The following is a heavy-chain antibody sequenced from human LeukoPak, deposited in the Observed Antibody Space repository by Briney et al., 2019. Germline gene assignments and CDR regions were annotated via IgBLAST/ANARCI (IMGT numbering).Heavy chain of an antibody. V-gene: IGHV3-7*01. Sequence: GGSLRLSCAASGFTLSRHWMSWVRQAPGKGLEWVANIRQNGITKYYADSVKGRFTSSRDNAKNSLYLQMNSLRAEDTAVYYCARGSGSDSGIYFDYWGQGALVTVSS. D-gene: IGHD5-12*01. CDR1: GFTLSRHW. J-gene: IGHJ4*02. CDR2: IRQNGITK. CDR3: ARGSGSDSGIYFDY.